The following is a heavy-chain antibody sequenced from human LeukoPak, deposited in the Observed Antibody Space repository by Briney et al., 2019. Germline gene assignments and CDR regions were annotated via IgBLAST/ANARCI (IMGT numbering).Heavy chain of an antibody. Sequence: PSETLSLTCTVSGGSISSGGYYWSWIRQPPGKGLEWIGYIYHSGSTYYNPSLKSRVTISVDRSKNQFSLKLSSVTAADTAVYYCARELESVAGTVIFDYWGQGTLVTVSS. CDR2: IYHSGST. CDR1: GGSISSGGYY. D-gene: IGHD6-19*01. V-gene: IGHV4-30-2*01. J-gene: IGHJ4*02. CDR3: ARELESVAGTVIFDY.